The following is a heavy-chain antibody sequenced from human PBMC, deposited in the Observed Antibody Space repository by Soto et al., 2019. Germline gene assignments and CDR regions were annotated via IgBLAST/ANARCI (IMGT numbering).Heavy chain of an antibody. CDR3: SRDLNTASSAYYSFDY. Sequence: ASEKVSCKTSGYTFTAYGLAWLRQAPGKRPEWMGWVGTNNDNTNYAEKFQGRVTRTTDTSTATTYMVLRSLRSDDTAVYCCSRDLNTASSAYYSFDYWGQGTLVTVSS. CDR2: VGTNNDNT. CDR1: GYTFTAYG. J-gene: IGHJ4*02. D-gene: IGHD3-22*01. V-gene: IGHV1-18*01.